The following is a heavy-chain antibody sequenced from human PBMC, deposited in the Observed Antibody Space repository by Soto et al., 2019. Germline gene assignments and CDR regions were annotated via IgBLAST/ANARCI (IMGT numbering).Heavy chain of an antibody. CDR2: IDSDDGKT. D-gene: IGHD6-25*01. V-gene: IGHV3-23*01. CDR3: VKSGYTSGLL. CDR1: GFTFSSYA. J-gene: IGHJ4*02. Sequence: VQLLESGGGLIQPGGSLRLSCVASGFTFSSYAMNWVRQGPGTGLEWVAVIDSDDGKTYYANAVKGRFSISRDNSKNTLFLQMNRLRVEDTATYYFVKSGYTSGLLWGQGTLVTV.